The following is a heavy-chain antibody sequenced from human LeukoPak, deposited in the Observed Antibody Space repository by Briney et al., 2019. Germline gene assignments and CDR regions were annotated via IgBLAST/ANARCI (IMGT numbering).Heavy chain of an antibody. CDR2: IDPNSGGT. CDR3: AREGLEERAFDY. V-gene: IGHV1-2*06. D-gene: IGHD3-3*01. CDR1: GYTFTGYY. J-gene: IGHJ4*02. Sequence: ASVKVSCKASGYTFTGYYMHWVRQAPGQGLEWMGRIDPNSGGTNYAQKFQGRVTMTRDTSISTAYMELSRLRSDDTAVYYCAREGLEERAFDYWGQGTLVTVSS.